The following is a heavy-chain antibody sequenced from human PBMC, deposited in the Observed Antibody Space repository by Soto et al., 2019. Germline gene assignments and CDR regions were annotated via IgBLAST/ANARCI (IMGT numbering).Heavy chain of an antibody. CDR2: ISSSSSYI. CDR1: GFTFSSYS. CDR3: ARVHRGWYEDACDI. J-gene: IGHJ3*02. Sequence: EVQLVESGGGLVKPGGSLRLSCAASGFTFSSYSMNWVRQAPGKGLEWVSSISSSSSYIYYADSVKGRFTISRDNAKNSVYLQMNSLRAEDTAVYYCARVHRGWYEDACDIWGQGTMVTVSS. D-gene: IGHD6-19*01. V-gene: IGHV3-21*01.